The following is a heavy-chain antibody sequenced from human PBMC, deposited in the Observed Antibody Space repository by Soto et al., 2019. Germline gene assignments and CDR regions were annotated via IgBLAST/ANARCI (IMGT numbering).Heavy chain of an antibody. J-gene: IGHJ6*02. CDR2: ILPILGTA. CDR3: ARDDYLSSGPDDYFYGMDV. Sequence: QVQVVQSGAEVKKPGSSVKVSCKASGDTFSSYAISWVRQAPGQGLEWMGGILPILGTANYAQKFQGRVTITADESSRTAYIVVSSLRSEDTAVYYCARDDYLSSGPDDYFYGMDVWGQGTTVIVSS. CDR1: GDTFSSYA. D-gene: IGHD3-22*01. V-gene: IGHV1-69*01.